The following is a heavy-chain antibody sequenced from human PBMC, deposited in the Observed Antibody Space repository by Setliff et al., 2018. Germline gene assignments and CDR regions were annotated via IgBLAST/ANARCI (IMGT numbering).Heavy chain of an antibody. Sequence: PGGSLRLSCAASGFTFSSYWMHWVRQDPGKGLVWVSRVNDDVSSVMYEDAVKGRFTMSSDNGKNTLYLQMNRLRAEDTAVYFCARAYYGTVNGYSSYYGLDVWGRGTTVTVSS. CDR1: GFTFSSYW. D-gene: IGHD3-9*01. J-gene: IGHJ6*02. V-gene: IGHV3-74*03. CDR2: VNDDVSSV. CDR3: ARAYYGTVNGYSSYYGLDV.